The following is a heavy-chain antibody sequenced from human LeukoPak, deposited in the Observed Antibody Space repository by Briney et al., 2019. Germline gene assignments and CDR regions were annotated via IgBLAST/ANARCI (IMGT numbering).Heavy chain of an antibody. CDR3: ARRTTIFGVVTDFDY. CDR2: IYHSGST. Sequence: SETLSLTCAVYGGSFSGYYWSWIRQPPGKGLEWIGEIYHSGSTNYNPSLKSRVTISVDKSKNQFSLNLSSVTAADTAVYYCARRTTIFGVVTDFDYWGQGTLVTVSS. V-gene: IGHV4-34*01. D-gene: IGHD3-3*01. CDR1: GGSFSGYY. J-gene: IGHJ4*02.